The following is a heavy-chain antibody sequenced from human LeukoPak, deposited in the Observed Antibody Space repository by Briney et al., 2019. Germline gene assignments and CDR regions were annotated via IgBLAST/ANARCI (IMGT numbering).Heavy chain of an antibody. Sequence: GGSLRLSCAVSEVTFNEFTLHWIRQAPGKGLEWMAVISSGGTRKEHVDSVEGRFTISRDNSKNTLYLQMNNLGPDDTAVYFCGGGETENAFDVWGQGTMVIVSS. J-gene: IGHJ3*01. CDR1: EVTFNEFT. CDR3: GGGETENAFDV. V-gene: IGHV3-30*04. D-gene: IGHD2-21*02. CDR2: ISSGGTRK.